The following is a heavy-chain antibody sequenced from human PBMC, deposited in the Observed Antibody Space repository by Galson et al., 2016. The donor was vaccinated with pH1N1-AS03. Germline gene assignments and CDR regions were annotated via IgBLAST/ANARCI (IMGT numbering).Heavy chain of an antibody. CDR1: GFTFSSHG. CDR3: ARDRHYYDYIWGTYRYDWYFDL. Sequence: SLRLSCAASGFTFSSHGMHWVRQTPGKGLEWVAVIWHDGSEKYYADSVKGRFTISRGNSKNTLYLQMNSLRAEDTAAYYCARDRHYYDYIWGTYRYDWYFDLWGRGTLVTVSS. CDR2: IWHDGSEK. J-gene: IGHJ2*01. D-gene: IGHD3-16*02. V-gene: IGHV3-33*01.